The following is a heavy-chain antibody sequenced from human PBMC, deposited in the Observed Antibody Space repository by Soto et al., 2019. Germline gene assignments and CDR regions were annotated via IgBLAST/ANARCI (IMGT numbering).Heavy chain of an antibody. Sequence: EVQLVESGGGLVQPGGSLRLSCAASGFTFSSYSMNWVRQAPGKGLEWVSSISSSSSYIYYADSVKGRFTISRDNAKNSLYLQTNSLRAEDTAVYYCARDNRFSTSPDVYWGQGTLVTVSS. J-gene: IGHJ4*02. CDR2: ISSSSSYI. CDR1: GFTFSSYS. D-gene: IGHD3-3*01. CDR3: ARDNRFSTSPDVY. V-gene: IGHV3-21*01.